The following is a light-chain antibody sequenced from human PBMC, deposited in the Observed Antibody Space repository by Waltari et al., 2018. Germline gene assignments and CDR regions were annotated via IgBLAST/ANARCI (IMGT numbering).Light chain of an antibody. CDR2: KAS. CDR1: QGISSA. CDR3: QQYNSYEWT. V-gene: IGKV1-13*02. Sequence: AIQLTQSPSSLPASVGDRVTITCRASQGISSALAWYQQKPGKAPKLLIYKASSLESGVPSRFSGSGSGTEFTLTISSLQPDDFATYYCQQYNSYEWTFGQGTKVEIK. J-gene: IGKJ1*01.